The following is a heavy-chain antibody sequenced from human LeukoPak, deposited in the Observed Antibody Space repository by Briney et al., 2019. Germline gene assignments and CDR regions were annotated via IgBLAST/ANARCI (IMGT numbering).Heavy chain of an antibody. Sequence: ASVKVSCKASGGTFSSYAISWVRQAPGQGLEWMGGIIPIFGTANYAQKFQGRVTITTDESTSTAYMELSSLRSEDTAVYYCARGPGYSSGWYTPPYYYMDVWGKGTTVTVSS. CDR1: GGTFSSYA. J-gene: IGHJ6*03. CDR2: IIPIFGTA. CDR3: ARGPGYSSGWYTPPYYYMDV. V-gene: IGHV1-69*05. D-gene: IGHD6-19*01.